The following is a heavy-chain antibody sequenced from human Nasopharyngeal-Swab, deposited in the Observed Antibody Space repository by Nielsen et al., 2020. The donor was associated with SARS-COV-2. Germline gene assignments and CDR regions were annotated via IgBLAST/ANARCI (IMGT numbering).Heavy chain of an antibody. J-gene: IGHJ6*03. CDR3: ARGDIIAVAGTGYYYYYYMDV. Sequence: ASVKVSCKASVYIFTRYAMHWVRQAPGQRLEWMGWINAGNGNTKYSQKFQGRVTITRDTSASTVYMELSSLRSEDTAVYYCARGDIIAVAGTGYYYYYYMDVWGKGTTVTVSS. V-gene: IGHV1-3*01. CDR1: VYIFTRYA. CDR2: INAGNGNT. D-gene: IGHD6-19*01.